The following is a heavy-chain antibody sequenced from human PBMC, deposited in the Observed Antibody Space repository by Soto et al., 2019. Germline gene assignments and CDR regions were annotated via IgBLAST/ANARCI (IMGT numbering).Heavy chain of an antibody. J-gene: IGHJ5*02. CDR1: CGSISPYY. CDR3: ARAAYYSDSSGYFLDL. V-gene: IGHV4-59*01. Sequence: SETLSLTCTVSCGSISPYYWSWIRQPPGKGLEWIGYIYYSGSTNYNPSLKSRVTISLDTSKKQISLKLSSVTAADTAVYYCARAAYYSDSSGYFLDLWGQGTLVNVSS. CDR2: IYYSGST. D-gene: IGHD3-22*01.